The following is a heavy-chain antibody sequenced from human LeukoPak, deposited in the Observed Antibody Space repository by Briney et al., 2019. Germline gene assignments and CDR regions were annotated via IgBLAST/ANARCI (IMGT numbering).Heavy chain of an antibody. CDR1: GYTFTSYR. CDR3: AGSGYCSGGSCYNNWFDP. J-gene: IGHJ5*02. Sequence: ASVKVSCKASGYTFTSYRISWVRQAPGQGLEWMGWISAYNGNTNYAQKFQGRVTITADKSTSTAYMELSSLRSEDTAVYYCAGSGYCSGGSCYNNWFDPWGQGTLVTVSS. D-gene: IGHD2-15*01. CDR2: ISAYNGNT. V-gene: IGHV1-18*01.